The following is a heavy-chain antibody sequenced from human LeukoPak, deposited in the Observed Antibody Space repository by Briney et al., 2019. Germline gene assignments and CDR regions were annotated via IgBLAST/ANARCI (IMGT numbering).Heavy chain of an antibody. V-gene: IGHV1-2*02. CDR2: INPNSGGT. D-gene: IGHD1-14*01. CDR1: GYTFTGYY. CDR3: ARPAVTTDAFDI. J-gene: IGHJ3*02. Sequence: ASVKVSCKASGYTFTGYYMHWVRQAPGQGLEWMGWINPNSGGTNCAQKFQGRVTMTRDTSISTAYMELSRLRSDDTAVYYCARPAVTTDAFDIWGQGTMVTVSS.